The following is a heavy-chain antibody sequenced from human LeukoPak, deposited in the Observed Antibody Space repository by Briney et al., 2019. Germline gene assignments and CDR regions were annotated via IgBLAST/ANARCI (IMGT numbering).Heavy chain of an antibody. V-gene: IGHV3-23*01. CDR2: IFGSGGST. CDR1: GFTFSSYA. J-gene: IGHJ4*02. CDR3: PKTTTGYSSGRFPGLPVDS. D-gene: IGHD6-19*01. Sequence: PGGSLRLSCAASGFTFSSYAMYWVRQAPGKGLEWVSGIFGSGGSTHYADSVKGRFTISRDNYKNTVYLQMNSLRAEDTAVYYCPKTTTGYSSGRFPGLPVDSWGQGTLVTVSS.